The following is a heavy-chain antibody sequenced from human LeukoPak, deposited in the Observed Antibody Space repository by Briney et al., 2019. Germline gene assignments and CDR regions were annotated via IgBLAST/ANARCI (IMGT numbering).Heavy chain of an antibody. J-gene: IGHJ4*02. CDR3: ARGGWYLD. Sequence: SETLSLTCAVYGGSFSGYYWSWIRQPPGKGLEWIGEINHSGSTNYNPSLKSRVTILLHTSKNHFSLNLSSVTAADTAVYYCARGGWYLDWGQGTLVTVSS. CDR2: INHSGST. D-gene: IGHD6-19*01. CDR1: GGSFSGYY. V-gene: IGHV4-34*01.